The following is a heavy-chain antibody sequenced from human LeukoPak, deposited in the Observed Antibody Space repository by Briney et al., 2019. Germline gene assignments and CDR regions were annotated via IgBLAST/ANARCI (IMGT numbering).Heavy chain of an antibody. CDR3: ARGRYSGTTYYFDY. V-gene: IGHV3-7*03. D-gene: IGHD5-12*01. CDR2: IKKDGGET. Sequence: GGSLGLSCAASGFTFSTSWMSWVRQVPGKGLEWVANIKKDGGETYYVDSVKGRFTISRDNAKNSLYLQMNSLRAEDTAMYYCARGRYSGTTYYFDYWGQGTLVTVSS. CDR1: GFTFSTSW. J-gene: IGHJ4*02.